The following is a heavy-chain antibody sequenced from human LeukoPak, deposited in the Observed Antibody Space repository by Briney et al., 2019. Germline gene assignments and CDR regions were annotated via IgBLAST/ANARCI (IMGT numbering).Heavy chain of an antibody. J-gene: IGHJ3*02. D-gene: IGHD6-19*01. Sequence: GGSLRLSCAASGFTVSSNYMSWVRQAPGKGLGWVSVIYSGGSTYYADSVKGRFTISRDNSKNTLYLQMNSLRAEDTAVYYCARPYSSGWYGAFDIWGQGTMVTVSS. CDR2: IYSGGST. CDR3: ARPYSSGWYGAFDI. CDR1: GFTVSSNY. V-gene: IGHV3-66*04.